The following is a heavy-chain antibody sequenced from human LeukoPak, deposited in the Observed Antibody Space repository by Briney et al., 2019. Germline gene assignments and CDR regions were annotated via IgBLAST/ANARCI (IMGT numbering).Heavy chain of an antibody. D-gene: IGHD1-1*01. J-gene: IGHJ3*02. Sequence: GGSLRLSCAASGFTFSSYGMHWVRQAPGKGLEWVAVIWYDGSNKYYADSVKGRFTISRDNSKNTLYLQMHSLRAEDTAVYYCARELERRFVDAFDIWGQGTMVTVSS. CDR3: ARELERRFVDAFDI. CDR2: IWYDGSNK. CDR1: GFTFSSYG. V-gene: IGHV3-33*01.